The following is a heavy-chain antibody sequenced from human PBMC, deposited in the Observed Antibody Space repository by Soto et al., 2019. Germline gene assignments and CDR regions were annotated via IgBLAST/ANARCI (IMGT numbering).Heavy chain of an antibody. CDR2: TSYTGSA. V-gene: IGHV4-31*03. CDR3: ARGQPLDY. J-gene: IGHJ4*02. Sequence: SETLSLTCTVSGVSISSSAYFWTWIRHHPGKGLEWIGYTSYTGSAYSNPSLKSRVTISLDTSKNQFSLNLSSLSAADTAVYFCARGQPLDYWGQGTLVSVSS. CDR1: GVSISSSAYF.